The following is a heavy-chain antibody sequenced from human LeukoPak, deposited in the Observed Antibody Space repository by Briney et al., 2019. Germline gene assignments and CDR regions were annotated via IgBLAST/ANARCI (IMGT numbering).Heavy chain of an antibody. CDR1: GFSIGDYW. D-gene: IGHD3-10*01. CDR3: WHPMIQGAVS. V-gene: IGHV3-7*01. CDR2: INQDEGSK. Sequence: GGSLRLSCAASGFSIGDYWMSWVRQAPGKGLEWVANINQDEGSKDNVDSVKGRFTISRDNAKNSLYLQMNSLRAEDTAVYYCWHPMIQGAVSWGQGTLVTVSS. J-gene: IGHJ5*02.